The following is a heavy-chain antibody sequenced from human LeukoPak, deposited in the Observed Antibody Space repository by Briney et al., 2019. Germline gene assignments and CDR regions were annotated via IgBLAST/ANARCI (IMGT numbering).Heavy chain of an antibody. CDR1: GGSISSSSYY. D-gene: IGHD6-13*01. CDR2: IYYSGST. CDR3: ARRGSSRGNWFDP. V-gene: IGHV4-39*01. J-gene: IGHJ5*02. Sequence: SETLSLTCTVSGGSISSSSYYWGWIRQPPGKGLEWIGSIYYSGSTYYNPSLKSRVTISVDTSKNQFSLKLSSVTAADTAVYYCARRGSSRGNWFDPWGQGTLVTVSS.